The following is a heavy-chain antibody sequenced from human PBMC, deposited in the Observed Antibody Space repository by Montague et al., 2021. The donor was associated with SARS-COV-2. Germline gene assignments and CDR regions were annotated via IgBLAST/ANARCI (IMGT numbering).Heavy chain of an antibody. CDR1: GGSVSSGSYD. CDR2: IDYTGST. D-gene: IGHD1-14*01. CDR3: ARISGITSWYYDY. Sequence: SETLSLTCTVSGGSVSSGSYDGSWIRQPPGKGLQSIGYIDYTGSTNYNPCLQSRVTISVDSSKNQFSVRLSSVTAADTAVYYCARISGITSWYYDYWGQGTLVTVSS. V-gene: IGHV4-61*01. J-gene: IGHJ4*02.